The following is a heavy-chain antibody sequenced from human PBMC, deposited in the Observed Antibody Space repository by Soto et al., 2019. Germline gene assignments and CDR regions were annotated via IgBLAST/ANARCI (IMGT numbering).Heavy chain of an antibody. V-gene: IGHV4-31*03. CDR3: ARDQGHWYGSGPAVYWYCDL. Sequence: QVQLQESGPGLVKPSQTLSLTCTVSGGSISSGGYYWSWIRQHPGKGLEWIGYIYYSGSTYYNPSLTSRVTISVDKSKTQFSLKLSSVTAADTAVYYCARDQGHWYGSGPAVYWYCDLWGRGTLVTVSS. CDR1: GGSISSGGYY. D-gene: IGHD3-10*01. CDR2: IYYSGST. J-gene: IGHJ2*01.